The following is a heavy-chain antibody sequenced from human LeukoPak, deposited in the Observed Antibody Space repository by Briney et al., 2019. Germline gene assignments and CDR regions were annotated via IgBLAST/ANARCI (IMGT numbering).Heavy chain of an antibody. Sequence: GGSLRLSCAASGFTVSSNYMSWVRQAPGKGLEWVSVIYSGGSTYYADSVKGRFTISRDNSKNTLYLQMNSLRAKDTAVYYCARHYSSGWYGALDYWGQGTLVTVSS. CDR2: IYSGGST. CDR1: GFTVSSNY. D-gene: IGHD6-19*01. CDR3: ARHYSSGWYGALDY. V-gene: IGHV3-66*04. J-gene: IGHJ4*02.